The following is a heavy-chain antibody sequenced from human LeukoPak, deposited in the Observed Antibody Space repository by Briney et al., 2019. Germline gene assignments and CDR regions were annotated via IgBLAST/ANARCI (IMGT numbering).Heavy chain of an antibody. D-gene: IGHD6-19*01. CDR2: ISSSTTLI. Sequence: PGGSLRLSCAASGFTFSYYSMKWVRQAPGKGLEWVSYISSSTTLIHYADSVKGRFIISRDNSKYTLYLQMNSLRAEDTGLYYCAKAFPDLYSSGWGFDYWGQGTLVTVSS. V-gene: IGHV3-48*01. CDR3: AKAFPDLYSSGWGFDY. J-gene: IGHJ4*02. CDR1: GFTFSYYS.